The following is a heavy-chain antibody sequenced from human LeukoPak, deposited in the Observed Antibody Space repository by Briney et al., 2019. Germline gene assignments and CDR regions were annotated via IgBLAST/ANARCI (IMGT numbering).Heavy chain of an antibody. V-gene: IGHV1-46*01. CDR2: INPSGGST. Sequence: GASVKVSCKASGYTFTSYYMHWVRQAPGQGLEWMGIINPSGGSTSYAQKFQGRVTMTRDMSTSTVYMDLSSLRSEDTAVYYRARGGRPVGNNYWYMDVWGKGTTVTVSS. CDR1: GYTFTSYY. D-gene: IGHD1-26*01. J-gene: IGHJ6*03. CDR3: ARGGRPVGNNYWYMDV.